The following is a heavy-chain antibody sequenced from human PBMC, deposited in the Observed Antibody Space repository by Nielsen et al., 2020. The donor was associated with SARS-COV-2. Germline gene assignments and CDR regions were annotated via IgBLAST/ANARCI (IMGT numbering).Heavy chain of an antibody. CDR2: ISYEGSKQ. CDR1: GFSFNNYG. CDR3: AKESIVVVSSGAFDI. D-gene: IGHD2-2*01. V-gene: IGHV3-30*18. J-gene: IGHJ3*02. Sequence: GGSLRLSCAASGFSFNNYGMHWVRQAPGKGLEWVAYISYEGSKQYYADSVKGRFTISRDNSKNTLYLQMNSLRAEDTAVYYCAKESIVVVSSGAFDIWGQGTMVTVSS.